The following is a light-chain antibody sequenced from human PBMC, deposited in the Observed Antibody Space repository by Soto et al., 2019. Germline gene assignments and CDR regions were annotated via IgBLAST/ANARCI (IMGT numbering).Light chain of an antibody. Sequence: QSVLTRPASVSGSPGQSITISCTGTSSDVGGYNYVSWYQQHPGKGPNLMIYDVTNRPSGVSNRFSGSKSGNTASLTISGLQAEDEADYYCSSYTSSSTLYVFGTGTKVTVL. CDR2: DVT. CDR3: SSYTSSSTLYV. J-gene: IGLJ1*01. V-gene: IGLV2-14*01. CDR1: SSDVGGYNY.